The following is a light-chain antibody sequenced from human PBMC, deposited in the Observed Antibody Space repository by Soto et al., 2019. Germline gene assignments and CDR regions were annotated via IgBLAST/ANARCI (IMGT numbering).Light chain of an antibody. CDR1: ENISRW. Sequence: DIQMTQSPSTLPASLRHRFTNTFRASENISRWLAWYQQEPGKAPKLLIYDASRLESGVPSRFSGRGSGTEFTLTISSLQPDDFATYYCQQYNSYRTFGQGTKVDIK. V-gene: IGKV1-5*01. CDR2: DAS. CDR3: QQYNSYRT. J-gene: IGKJ1*01.